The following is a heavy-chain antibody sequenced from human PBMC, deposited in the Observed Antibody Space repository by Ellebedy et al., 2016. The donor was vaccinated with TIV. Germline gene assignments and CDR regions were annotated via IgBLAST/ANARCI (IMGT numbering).Heavy chain of an antibody. V-gene: IGHV4-34*01. CDR3: ARCRPGWQHGTFDY. CDR1: GGSFSGYY. CDR2: INHSGST. D-gene: IGHD2-15*01. J-gene: IGHJ4*02. Sequence: SETLSLTCAVYGGSFSGYYWSWVRQPPGKGLEWIGEINHSGSTSYNPSLKSRVTMSEDTSKNQFSLKLTSVTAADTGVYYCARCRPGWQHGTFDYWGQGTLVAVSS.